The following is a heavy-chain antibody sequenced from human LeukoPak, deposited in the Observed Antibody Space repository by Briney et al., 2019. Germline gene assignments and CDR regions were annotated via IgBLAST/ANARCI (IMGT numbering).Heavy chain of an antibody. V-gene: IGHV1-69*05. CDR3: ARDVRHYYYYMDV. J-gene: IGHJ6*03. Sequence: SVKVSCKASGGTFSSYAISWVRQAPGQGLEWMGRIIPIFGTANYAQKFQGRVTITTDESTSTAYMGLSSLRSEDTAVHYCARDVRHYYYYMDVWGKGTTVTVSS. CDR1: GGTFSSYA. CDR2: IIPIFGTA.